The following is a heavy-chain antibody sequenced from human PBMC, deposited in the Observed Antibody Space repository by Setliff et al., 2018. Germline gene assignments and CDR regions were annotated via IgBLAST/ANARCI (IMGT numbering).Heavy chain of an antibody. D-gene: IGHD3-16*01. CDR1: GASISSGSYY. Sequence: PSETLSLTCTVSGASISSGSYYWSWIRQPAGKGLEWLGRIYTSGTTNYNPSLKSRVTMSIDTSKNQLSLKLSSVTAADTAVYYCARSMIQRNYYCGLDVWGQGTTVTVSS. J-gene: IGHJ6*02. CDR2: IYTSGTT. V-gene: IGHV4-61*02. CDR3: ARSMIQRNYYCGLDV.